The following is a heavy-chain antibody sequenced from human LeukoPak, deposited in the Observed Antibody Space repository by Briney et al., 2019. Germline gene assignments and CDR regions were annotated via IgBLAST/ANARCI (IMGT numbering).Heavy chain of an antibody. CDR1: GFTFSSYG. J-gene: IGHJ5*02. CDR2: ISYDGSNK. Sequence: PGRSLRLSCAASGFTFSSYGMHWVRQAPGKGLEWVAVISYDGSNKYYADSVKGRFTISRDNSKNTLYLQMNSLRAEDTAVYYCAKDRSTFGGVIVTHNWFDPWGQGTLVTVSS. D-gene: IGHD3-16*02. V-gene: IGHV3-30*18. CDR3: AKDRSTFGGVIVTHNWFDP.